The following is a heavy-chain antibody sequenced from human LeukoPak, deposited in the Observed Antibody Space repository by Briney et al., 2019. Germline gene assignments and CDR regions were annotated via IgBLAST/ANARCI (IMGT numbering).Heavy chain of an antibody. J-gene: IGHJ4*02. CDR2: ISGSGGST. CDR3: AKGRFPGSSRRDY. Sequence: GGSLRLPCAASGFTFSSYAMSWVRQAPGKGLEWVSAISGSGGSTYYADSVKGRFTISRDNSKNTLYLQMNSLRAEDTAVYYCAKGRFPGSSRRDYWGQGTLVTVSS. CDR1: GFTFSSYA. V-gene: IGHV3-23*01. D-gene: IGHD1-26*01.